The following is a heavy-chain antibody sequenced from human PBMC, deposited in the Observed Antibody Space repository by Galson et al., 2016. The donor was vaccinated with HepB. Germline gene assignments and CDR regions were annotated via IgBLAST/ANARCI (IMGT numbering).Heavy chain of an antibody. CDR3: ARVREQQLLDAFDI. J-gene: IGHJ3*02. V-gene: IGHV3-13*01. CDR2: IGTAGDT. Sequence: SLRLSCAASGFTLSNYDMHWVRQATGKGLEWVAAIGTAGDTYYLDSVEGRFTISRENAKNSLYIEMNSLRAGDTAVYYCARVREQQLLDAFDIWGQGTMVTVSS. CDR1: GFTLSNYD. D-gene: IGHD6-13*01.